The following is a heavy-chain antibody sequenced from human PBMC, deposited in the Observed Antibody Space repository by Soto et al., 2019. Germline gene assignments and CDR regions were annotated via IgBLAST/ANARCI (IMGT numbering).Heavy chain of an antibody. Sequence: ASVKVSCKASGGTFSSYAISWVRQAPGQGLEWMGGIIPIFGTANYAQKFQGRVTITADESTSTAYMELSSLRSEDTAVYYCARDSPELLDAFDIWGQGTMVTVSS. D-gene: IGHD1-26*01. CDR2: IIPIFGTA. V-gene: IGHV1-69*13. J-gene: IGHJ3*02. CDR1: GGTFSSYA. CDR3: ARDSPELLDAFDI.